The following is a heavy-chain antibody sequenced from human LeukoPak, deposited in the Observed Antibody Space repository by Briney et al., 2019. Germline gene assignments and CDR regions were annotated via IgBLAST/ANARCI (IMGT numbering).Heavy chain of an antibody. J-gene: IGHJ4*02. Sequence: SETLSLTCAVYGGSFSGYYWSWIRQPPGKGLEWIGEINHSGSTNYNPSLKSRVTISVDTPKNQFSLRLSSVTAADTAVYFCARIRPGLVEPYYFDYWGQGTLLTVSS. CDR3: ARIRPGLVEPYYFDY. CDR1: GGSFSGYY. D-gene: IGHD2-8*02. CDR2: INHSGST. V-gene: IGHV4-34*01.